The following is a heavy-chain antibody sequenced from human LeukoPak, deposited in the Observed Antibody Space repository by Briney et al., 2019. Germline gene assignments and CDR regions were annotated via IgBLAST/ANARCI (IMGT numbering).Heavy chain of an antibody. V-gene: IGHV3-48*02. D-gene: IGHD1-26*01. CDR2: TSSSSFI. J-gene: IGHJ4*02. CDR1: GFTFSSYS. Sequence: PGRSLRLSCVASGFTFSSYSMNWVRQAPGKGLEWVSYTSSSSFIYYADSVKGRFTVSRDNAENSLHLQMNSLRDEDTATYYCARGSGSYFDYWGQGTLVTASS. CDR3: ARGSGSYFDY.